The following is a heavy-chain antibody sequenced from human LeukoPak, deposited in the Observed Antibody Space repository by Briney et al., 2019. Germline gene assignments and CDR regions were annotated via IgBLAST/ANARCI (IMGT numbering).Heavy chain of an antibody. D-gene: IGHD6-13*01. Sequence: GGSLRLSCAASGFTFSSYSMNWVRQAPGKGLEWVSSISSSSSYIYYADSVKSRFTISRDNAKNSLYLQMNSLRAEDTAVYYCARVFGAAAGPSDYWGQGTLVTVSS. CDR2: ISSSSSYI. J-gene: IGHJ4*02. CDR1: GFTFSSYS. V-gene: IGHV3-21*01. CDR3: ARVFGAAAGPSDY.